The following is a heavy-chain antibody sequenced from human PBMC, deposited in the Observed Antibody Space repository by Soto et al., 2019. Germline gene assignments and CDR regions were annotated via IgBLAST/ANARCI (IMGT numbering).Heavy chain of an antibody. CDR1: GYSFTSYW. Sequence: GESLKISCKGSGYSFTSYWIGWVRQMPGKGLEWMGIIYPGDSDTRYSPSFQGQVTISADKSISTAYLQWSSLKASDTAMYYCARQVILVGIAAAGYYYRLDVCGEGTSVTGCS. J-gene: IGHJ6*04. CDR2: IYPGDSDT. CDR3: ARQVILVGIAAAGYYYRLDV. V-gene: IGHV5-51*01. D-gene: IGHD6-13*01.